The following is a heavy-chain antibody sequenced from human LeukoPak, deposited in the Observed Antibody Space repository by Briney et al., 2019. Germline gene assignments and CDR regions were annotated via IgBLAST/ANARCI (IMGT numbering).Heavy chain of an antibody. CDR2: VFDTDST. J-gene: IGHJ6*03. D-gene: IGHD5-24*01. CDR3: ARERRDGYKFYYDYYMDV. Sequence: SETLSLTCTVSSGSMSGYYWSWIRQPPGKGLEWIGYVFDTDSTSYNPSLESRVTISVDTSKNQFSLRLSSVTAADAAVYYSARERRDGYKFYYDYYMDVWGKGTTVTVSS. CDR1: SGSMSGYY. V-gene: IGHV4-59*01.